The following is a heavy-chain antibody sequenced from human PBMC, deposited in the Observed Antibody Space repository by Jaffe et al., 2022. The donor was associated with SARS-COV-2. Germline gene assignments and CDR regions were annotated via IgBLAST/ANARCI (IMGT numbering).Heavy chain of an antibody. V-gene: IGHV3-15*01. D-gene: IGHD3-22*01. J-gene: IGHJ6*02. CDR1: GFTFSNAW. CDR2: IKSKTDGGTT. CDR3: TTDPANTMIVVVKDYYYGMDV. Sequence: EVQLVESGGGLVKPGGSLRLSCAASGFTFSNAWMSWVRQAPGKGLEWVGRIKSKTDGGTTDYAAPVKGRFTISRDDSKNTLYLQMNSLKTEDTAVYYCTTDPANTMIVVVKDYYYGMDVWGQGTTVTVSS.